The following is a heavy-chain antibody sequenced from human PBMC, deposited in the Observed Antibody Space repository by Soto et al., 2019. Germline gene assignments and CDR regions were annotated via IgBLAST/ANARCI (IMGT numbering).Heavy chain of an antibody. CDR3: ARPLATGYGMDV. CDR1: GYRFTNYW. CDR2: IHPGDSDT. J-gene: IGHJ6*02. V-gene: IGHV5-51*01. Sequence: PGESLKISCQCSGYRFTNYWIGWVRQMPGKGLEWMGIIHPGDSDTRYSPSFQGQVTISADKSVSTAYLQWSSLKASDTAMYYCARPLATGYGMDVWGQGTTVTVSS. D-gene: IGHD2-8*02.